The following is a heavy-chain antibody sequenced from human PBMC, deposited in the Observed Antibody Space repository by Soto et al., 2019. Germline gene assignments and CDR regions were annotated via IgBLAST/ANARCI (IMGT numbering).Heavy chain of an antibody. CDR3: ARLQAAVPHY. CDR1: GDSISSSSFY. J-gene: IGHJ4*02. CDR2: IYYSGST. D-gene: IGHD6-13*01. Sequence: SETLSLTCTVSGDSISSSSFYWGWIRQPPGRGLEWIGTIYYSGSTYYTPSLKSRVTISVDASRNQFSLKLASVVAADTATYFCARLQAAVPHYWGQGTLVTVSS. V-gene: IGHV4-39*01.